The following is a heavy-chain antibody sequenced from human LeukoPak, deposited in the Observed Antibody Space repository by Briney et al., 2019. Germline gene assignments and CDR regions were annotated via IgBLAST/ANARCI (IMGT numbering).Heavy chain of an antibody. J-gene: IGHJ4*02. CDR2: IYHSGST. D-gene: IGHD3-22*01. Sequence: SETLSLTCAVSGDAITSHNWWSWVRQPPGMRLEWIGEIYHSGSTNYNPSLKSRVTISVDKSKNQFSLKLSSVTAADTAVYYCASSRGYSYHPSGYFYYYWGQGTLVTVSS. V-gene: IGHV4-4*02. CDR3: ASSRGYSYHPSGYFYYY. CDR1: GDAITSHNW.